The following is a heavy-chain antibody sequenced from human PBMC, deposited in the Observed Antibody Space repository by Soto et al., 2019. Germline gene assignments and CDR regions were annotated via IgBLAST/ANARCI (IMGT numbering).Heavy chain of an antibody. V-gene: IGHV3-23*01. CDR3: AKDRLAGGFDY. D-gene: IGHD3-16*01. J-gene: IGHJ4*02. Sequence: WGSLRLSWAVSGFTISNYAMSRVRQAPGKGLEWVSLVSATAGTTYYTDSVKGRFTISRDNSRNTVYLQMNSLRADDTAVYYCAKDRLAGGFDYWGQGTLVTVSS. CDR2: VSATAGTT. CDR1: GFTISNYA.